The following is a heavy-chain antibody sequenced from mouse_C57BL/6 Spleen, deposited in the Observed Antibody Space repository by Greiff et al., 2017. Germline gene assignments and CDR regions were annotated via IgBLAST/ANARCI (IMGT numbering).Heavy chain of an antibody. CDR2: FYPGSGSI. CDR1: GYTFTEYT. D-gene: IGHD2-3*01. Sequence: QVQLQQSGAELVKPGASVKLSCKASGYTFTEYTIHWVKQRSGQGLEWIGWFYPGSGSIKYNEKFKDKATLTADKSSSTAYMGLSSLTSECSAVYFGARYEGGYDPLYWYFDVWGTGTTVTVSS. V-gene: IGHV1-62-2*01. CDR3: ARYEGGYDPLYWYFDV. J-gene: IGHJ1*03.